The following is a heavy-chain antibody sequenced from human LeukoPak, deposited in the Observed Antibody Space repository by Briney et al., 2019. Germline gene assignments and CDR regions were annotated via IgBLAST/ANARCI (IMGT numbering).Heavy chain of an antibody. D-gene: IGHD2-2*01. CDR2: INPNSGGT. J-gene: IGHJ6*03. CDR1: GYTFTGYY. Sequence: ASVKVSCKASGYTFTGYYMHWVRQAPGQGLEWMGWINPNSGGTNYAQKFQGRVTMTRDTSISTAYMELSRLRSDDTAVYYCARKRIVVVPAAIPPSMDVWGKGTTVTVSS. CDR3: ARKRIVVVPAAIPPSMDV. V-gene: IGHV1-2*02.